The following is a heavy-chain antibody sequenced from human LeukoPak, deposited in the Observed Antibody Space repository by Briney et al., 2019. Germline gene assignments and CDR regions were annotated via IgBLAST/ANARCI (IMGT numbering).Heavy chain of an antibody. CDR2: IKSKTDGGTT. CDR1: GFTFSSYA. J-gene: IGHJ4*02. CDR3: TTDLVHGDHY. D-gene: IGHD4-17*01. Sequence: GGSLRLSCAASGFTFSSYAMSWVRQAPGKGLEWVGRIKSKTDGGTTDYAAPVKGRFTISRDDSKNTLYLQMNSLKTEDTAVYYCTTDLVHGDHYWGQGTLVTVSS. V-gene: IGHV3-15*01.